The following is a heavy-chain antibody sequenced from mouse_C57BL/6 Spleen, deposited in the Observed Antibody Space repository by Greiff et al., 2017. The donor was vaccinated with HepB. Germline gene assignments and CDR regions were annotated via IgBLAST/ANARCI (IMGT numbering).Heavy chain of an antibody. CDR2: ISSGGSYT. CDR1: GFTFSSYG. V-gene: IGHV5-6*01. CDR3: ARQYAMDY. Sequence: EVKLVESGGDLVKPGGSLKLSCAASGFTFSSYGMSWVRQTPDKRLEWVATISSGGSYTYYPDSVKGRFTISRDNAKNTLYLQMSSLKSEDTAMYYCARQYAMDYRGQGTSVTVSS. J-gene: IGHJ4*01.